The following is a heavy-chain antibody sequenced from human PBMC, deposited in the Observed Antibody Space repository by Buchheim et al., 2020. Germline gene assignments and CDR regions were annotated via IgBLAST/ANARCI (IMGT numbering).Heavy chain of an antibody. V-gene: IGHV1-2*04. CDR1: GYTFTGYY. CDR3: ARERGYYDFWSGYPPYSYYYGMDV. J-gene: IGHJ6*02. Sequence: QVQLVQSGAEVKKPGASVKVSCKASGYTFTGYYMHWVRQAPGQGLEWMGWINPNSGGTNYAQKFQGWVTMTRDTSISTAYMELSRLRSDDTAVYYCARERGYYDFWSGYPPYSYYYGMDVWGQGTT. CDR2: INPNSGGT. D-gene: IGHD3-3*01.